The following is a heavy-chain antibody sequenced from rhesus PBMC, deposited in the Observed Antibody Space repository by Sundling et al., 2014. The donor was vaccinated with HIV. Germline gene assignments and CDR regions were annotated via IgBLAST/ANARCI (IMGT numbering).Heavy chain of an antibody. CDR1: GFTFSSYG. J-gene: IGHJ6*01. V-gene: IGHV3-136*01. CDR3: TRAHLDWLFDNYGLDS. Sequence: EVQLVESGGGLVQPGGSLRLSCAASGFTFSSYGMSWVRQAPGKGLEWVSSISAASSYIYYADSVKGRFTISRDNAKNSLSLQMKSLKAEDTAVYYCTRAHLDWLFDNYGLDSWGQGVGRHRLL. CDR2: ISAASSYI. D-gene: IGHD3-3*01.